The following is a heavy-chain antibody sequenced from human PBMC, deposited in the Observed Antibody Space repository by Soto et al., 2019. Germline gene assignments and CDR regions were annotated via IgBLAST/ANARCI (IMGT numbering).Heavy chain of an antibody. J-gene: IGHJ4*02. D-gene: IGHD5-18*01. CDR3: ARDQPGYSYGYGLGY. CDR1: GFTFSFYA. CDR2: ISGSGDST. V-gene: IGHV3-23*01. Sequence: GGSLRLSCAASGFTFSFYAMTWVRQAPGKGLEWVSIISGSGDSTLYADSVKGRFTISRDNAKNSLYLQMNSLRAEDTAVYYCARDQPGYSYGYGLGYWGQGTLVTVSS.